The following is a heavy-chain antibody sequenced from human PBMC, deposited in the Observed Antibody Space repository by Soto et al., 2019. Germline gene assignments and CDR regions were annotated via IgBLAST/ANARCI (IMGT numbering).Heavy chain of an antibody. CDR2: ISGSGGST. CDR3: AKGHRRFYSGYDYGAFDI. D-gene: IGHD5-12*01. CDR1: GFTFSSYA. Sequence: GGSLRLSCAASGFTFSSYAMSWVRQAPGKGLEWVSAISGSGGSTYYADSVKGRFTISRDNSKNTLYLQMNSLRAEDTAVYYCAKGHRRFYSGYDYGAFDIWGQGTMVTVSS. J-gene: IGHJ3*02. V-gene: IGHV3-23*01.